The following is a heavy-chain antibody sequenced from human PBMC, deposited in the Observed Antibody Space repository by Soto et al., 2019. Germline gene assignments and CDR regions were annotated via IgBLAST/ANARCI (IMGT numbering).Heavy chain of an antibody. J-gene: IGHJ4*02. CDR1: GYTFSTYD. V-gene: IGHV1-8*01. CDR2: MNPNTGNT. Sequence: QEQLVQSGAEVKKPGAPVKVSCKTSGYTFSTYDINWVRQAPGQGLEWMGWMNPNTGNTGYAQKFRGRVTLTRNTSISTAYMELMSLKTEDTAVYFCARRKERSGPNYFDYWGQGTLVTVSS. CDR3: ARRKERSGPNYFDY. D-gene: IGHD6-25*01.